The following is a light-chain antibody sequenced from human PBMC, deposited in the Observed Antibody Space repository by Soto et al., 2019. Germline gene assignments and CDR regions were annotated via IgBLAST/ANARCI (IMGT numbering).Light chain of an antibody. J-gene: IGKJ3*01. Sequence: EIVLTQSPDTLSLSPGERATLFCRASQTLSINSLAWYQQKPGQAPRLLIHAASTRHTGIPDRFNGSGSGTDFALTINRLEPEDVAVYFCQQYDGAPLTFGPGTKVDVK. CDR2: AAS. CDR3: QQYDGAPLT. CDR1: QTLSINS. V-gene: IGKV3-20*01.